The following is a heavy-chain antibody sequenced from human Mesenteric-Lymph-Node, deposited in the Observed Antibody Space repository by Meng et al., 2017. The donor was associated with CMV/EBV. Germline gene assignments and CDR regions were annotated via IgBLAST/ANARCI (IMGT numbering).Heavy chain of an antibody. CDR3: ATRIAVAGTKFDP. CDR2: IDPSDSYT. CDR1: GDRLTRDG. J-gene: IGHJ5*02. D-gene: IGHD6-19*01. Sequence: KGSGDRLTRDGSSWVRQMTGKGLKWMGRIDPSDSYTNYSPSFQGHGTISADKSISTAYRQWSSLKASDTAMYYCATRIAVAGTKFDPWGQGTLVTVSS. V-gene: IGHV5-10-1*01.